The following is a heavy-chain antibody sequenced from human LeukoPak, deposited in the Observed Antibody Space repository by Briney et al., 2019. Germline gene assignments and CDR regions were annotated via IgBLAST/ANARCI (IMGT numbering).Heavy chain of an antibody. Sequence: ATVKVSCKASGYTFTTYGISWVRQAPGQGLEWMGWISAYNGNTNYAQKFQGRVTMTTDTSTSTAYMELRSLRSDDTAVYYCARYSSGYYYYYYYMDVWGKGTMVTVSS. J-gene: IGHJ6*03. CDR3: ARYSSGYYYYYYYMDV. V-gene: IGHV1-18*01. CDR2: ISAYNGNT. D-gene: IGHD3-22*01. CDR1: GYTFTTYG.